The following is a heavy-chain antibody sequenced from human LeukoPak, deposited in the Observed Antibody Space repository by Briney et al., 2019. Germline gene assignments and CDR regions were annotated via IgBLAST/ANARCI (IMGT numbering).Heavy chain of an antibody. V-gene: IGHV3-23*01. CDR1: GFSFSSYA. Sequence: GGSLRLSCAASGFSFSSYAMSWVRQAPGKGLEWVSLISGSGDRTNYADSVKGRFTISRDNSKNTLYLQMNSLRAEDTAVYYCAKDHWFDTWGQGTLVTVSS. CDR2: ISGSGDRT. J-gene: IGHJ5*02. CDR3: AKDHWFDT.